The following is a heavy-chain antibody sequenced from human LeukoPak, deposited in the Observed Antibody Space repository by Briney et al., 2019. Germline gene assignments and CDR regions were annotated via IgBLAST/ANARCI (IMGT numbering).Heavy chain of an antibody. CDR1: GFTFSSYA. Sequence: PGGSLRLSCAASGFTFSSYAMSWVRQAPGKGLEWVSAISSSGGYTYYADSVKGRFTISRDNSKNTLYLQMNSLRAEDTAVYYCAKDACSGSYYTAFDIWGEGTMVTVSS. CDR2: ISSSGGYT. CDR3: AKDACSGSYYTAFDI. J-gene: IGHJ3*02. V-gene: IGHV3-23*01. D-gene: IGHD1-26*01.